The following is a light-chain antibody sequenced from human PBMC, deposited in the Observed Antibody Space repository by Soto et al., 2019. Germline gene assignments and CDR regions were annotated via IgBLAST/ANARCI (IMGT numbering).Light chain of an antibody. CDR1: RTSSSY. V-gene: IGKV1-39*01. J-gene: IGKJ1*01. CDR2: AAS. CDR3: QHTYSTLGP. Sequence: DFQITLYAASLSATAAATDARKWLASRTSSSYLNWYQQKPGKAPNLLIYAASNLQGGVPSRFSGSGSGTDFTLTISRLHSEDFATYYCQHTYSTLGPVGEGTKVDIK.